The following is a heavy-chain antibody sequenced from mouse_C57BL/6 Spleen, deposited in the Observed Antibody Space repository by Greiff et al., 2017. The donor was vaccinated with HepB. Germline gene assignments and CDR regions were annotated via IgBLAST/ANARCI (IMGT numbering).Heavy chain of an antibody. CDR2: IRSKSNNYAT. J-gene: IGHJ3*01. V-gene: IGHV10-1*01. CDR1: GFSFNTYA. Sequence: EVQRVESGGGLVQPKGSLKLSCAASGFSFNTYAMTWVRQAPGKGLEWVARIRSKSNNYATYYADSVKDRFTISRDDSESMLYLQMNNLKTEDTAMYYCVRVERFAYWGQGTLVTVSA. CDR3: VRVERFAY.